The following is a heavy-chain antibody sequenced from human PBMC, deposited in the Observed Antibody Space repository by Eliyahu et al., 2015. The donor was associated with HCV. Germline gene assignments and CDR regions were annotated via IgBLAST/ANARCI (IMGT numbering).Heavy chain of an antibody. V-gene: IGHV1-2*02. J-gene: IGHJ6*02. CDR3: ARGDCSGANCYFGLDV. D-gene: IGHD2-15*01. CDR1: GYTFTGXY. Sequence: QVQLVQSGAEVKKPGDSAKVSCKTSGYTFTGXYXHWVRQAPGQGLEWMGWINWRSSDTKYTQKFQGRVTMTRDTSISTAYMELSGLTSDDTAVYYCARGDCSGANCYFGLDVWGQGTTITVSS. CDR2: INWRSSDT.